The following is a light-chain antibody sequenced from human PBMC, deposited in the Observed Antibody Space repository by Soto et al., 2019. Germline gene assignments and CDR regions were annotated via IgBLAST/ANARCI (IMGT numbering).Light chain of an antibody. J-gene: IGKJ1*01. CDR3: QQYNNWPPTWT. Sequence: GMSQSPATLSVSPGERATLSCRASQSVSSNLAWYQQKPGQAPRLLIYGASTRATGIPARFSGSGSGTEYTLTISSLQSEDFAVYYCQQYNNWPPTWTFGQGTKV. CDR1: QSVSSN. V-gene: IGKV3-15*01. CDR2: GAS.